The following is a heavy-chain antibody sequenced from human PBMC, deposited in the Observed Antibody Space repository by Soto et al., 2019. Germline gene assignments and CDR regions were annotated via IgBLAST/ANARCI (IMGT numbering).Heavy chain of an antibody. D-gene: IGHD2-2*01. J-gene: IGHJ6*01. Sequence: PRLSFAASGFTFSSYEMNWVRQAPGKLLEWVSYISSSGSTICYADSVKGRFTISRDNAKNSLYLQMNSLRAEDTAVYYCARDGPDIVVVPAANTPTHYYYGMEVWGQGTTCNVSS. CDR2: ISSSGSTI. CDR3: ARDGPDIVVVPAANTPTHYYYGMEV. CDR1: GFTFSSYE. V-gene: IGHV3-48*03.